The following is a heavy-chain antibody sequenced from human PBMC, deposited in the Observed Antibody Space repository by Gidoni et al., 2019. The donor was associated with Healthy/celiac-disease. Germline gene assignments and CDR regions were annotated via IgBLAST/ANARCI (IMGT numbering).Heavy chain of an antibody. D-gene: IGHD6-13*01. CDR2: ISGSGGRT. V-gene: IGHV3-23*01. CDR1: GFRFSSYA. CDR3: VKGSTGYSSSWYSGYFDY. Sequence: EVQLLESGGGLVQPGGSLILSCAASGFRFSSYAMSWVRQAPGKGLEWVSAISGSGGRTYYADSVKGRFTISRDNSKNTLYLQMNSLRAEDTAVYYCVKGSTGYSSSWYSGYFDYWGQGTLVTVSS. J-gene: IGHJ4*02.